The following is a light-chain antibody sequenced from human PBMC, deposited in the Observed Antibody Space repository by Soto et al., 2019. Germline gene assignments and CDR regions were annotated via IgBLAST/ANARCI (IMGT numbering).Light chain of an antibody. Sequence: EIMMTQSPSTLSVSPRGRATLSCRASQSISDTLAWYQQKPGQAPRLLIHGASTRATGFPARFSGSGSGTDFTLTISSLQSEDFAVYYCQQYNNWPWTFGQGTKVDIK. CDR1: QSISDT. CDR2: GAS. CDR3: QQYNNWPWT. V-gene: IGKV3-15*01. J-gene: IGKJ1*01.